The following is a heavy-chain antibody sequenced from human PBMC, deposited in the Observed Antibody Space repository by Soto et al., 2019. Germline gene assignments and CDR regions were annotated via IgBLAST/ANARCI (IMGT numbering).Heavy chain of an antibody. V-gene: IGHV1-18*01. CDR3: ARDSEPYYDFWSGYYSFDY. CDR1: GYTFTSYG. D-gene: IGHD3-3*01. J-gene: IGHJ4*02. CDR2: ISAYNGNT. Sequence: GASVKVSCKASGYTFTSYGISWVRQAPGQGLEWMGWISAYNGNTNYAQKLQGRVTMTTDTSTSTAYMELRSLRSDDTAVYYCARDSEPYYDFWSGYYSFDYWGRGTLVTVSS.